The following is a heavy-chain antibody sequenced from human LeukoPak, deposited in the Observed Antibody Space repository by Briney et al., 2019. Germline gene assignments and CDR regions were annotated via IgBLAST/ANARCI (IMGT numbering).Heavy chain of an antibody. CDR1: GYTISSYS. J-gene: IGHJ4*02. V-gene: IGHV3-21*01. D-gene: IGHD4-23*01. Sequence: TGGSLGLSCADSGYTISSYSMNWVCLAPGKGLELVSSISSSSSYIYYADSVKGRFTISRDNAKKSLYLQMKSLRAEDTAVYYCARDYGGNARLDYWGQGTLVTVSS. CDR3: ARDYGGNARLDY. CDR2: ISSSSSYI.